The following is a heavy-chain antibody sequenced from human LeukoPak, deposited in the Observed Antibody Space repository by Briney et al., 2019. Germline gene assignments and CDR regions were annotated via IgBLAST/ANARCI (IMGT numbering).Heavy chain of an antibody. CDR1: GFTFSSYA. J-gene: IGHJ4*02. Sequence: GGSLRLSCAASGFTFSSYAMSWVRQAPGKGLEWVSSVTGNGDNTFHADSVKGRFTISRDNSKNMLYLQINSLRAEDTAVYYCALRSGWGQGTLVTVSS. CDR3: ALRSG. D-gene: IGHD3-3*01. CDR2: VTGNGDNT. V-gene: IGHV3-23*01.